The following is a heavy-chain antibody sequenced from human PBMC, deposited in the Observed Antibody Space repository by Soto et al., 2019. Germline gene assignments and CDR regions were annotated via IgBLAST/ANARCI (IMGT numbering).Heavy chain of an antibody. V-gene: IGHV3-23*01. D-gene: IGHD2-15*01. CDR3: AKDPGYCSGGSCYVRFAFDI. CDR1: GFTFSSYA. CDR2: ISGSGGST. Sequence: GGSLRLSCAASGFTFSSYAMSWVRQAPGKGLEWVSAISGSGGSTYYADSVKGRFTISRDNSKNTLYLQMNSLRAEDTAVYYCAKDPGYCSGGSCYVRFAFDIWGQGTMVTVSS. J-gene: IGHJ3*02.